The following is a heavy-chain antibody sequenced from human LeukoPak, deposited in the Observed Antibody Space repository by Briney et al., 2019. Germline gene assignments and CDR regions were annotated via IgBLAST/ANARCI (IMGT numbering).Heavy chain of an antibody. D-gene: IGHD3-10*01. Sequence: GGSLRLSCAASGFTVSSNYMSWVRQAPGKGLGWVSVIYSGGSTYYADSVKGRFTISRHKSKNTLYLRMNSLRAEDTAVYYCARDLVVRGVIIDYWGQGTLVTVSS. V-gene: IGHV3-53*04. CDR3: ARDLVVRGVIIDY. J-gene: IGHJ4*02. CDR1: GFTVSSNY. CDR2: IYSGGST.